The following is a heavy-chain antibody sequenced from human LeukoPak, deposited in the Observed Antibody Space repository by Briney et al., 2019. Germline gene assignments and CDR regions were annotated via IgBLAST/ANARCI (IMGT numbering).Heavy chain of an antibody. D-gene: IGHD3-16*01. CDR1: GGSISSYY. CDR3: ARDRGGVWISFDY. V-gene: IGHV4-59*01. CDR2: IYYSGST. J-gene: IGHJ4*02. Sequence: SETLSLTCTVSGGSISSYYWSWIRQPPGKGLEWIGYIYYSGSTNYNPSLKSRVTISVDTSKNQFSLKLSSVTAADPAVYYCARDRGGVWISFDYWGQGTLVTVPS.